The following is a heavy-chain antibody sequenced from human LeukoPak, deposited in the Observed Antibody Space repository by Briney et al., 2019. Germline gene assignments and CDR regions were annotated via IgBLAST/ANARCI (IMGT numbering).Heavy chain of an antibody. CDR2: IIPILGIA. Sequence: SVKVSCKASGGTFSSYAISWVRQAPGQGLEWMGRIIPILGIANYAQKFQGRVTITADKSTSTAYMELSSLRSEDTAVYYCASYMVRGVLNWFDPWGQGTLVTVSS. V-gene: IGHV1-69*04. D-gene: IGHD3-10*01. CDR1: GGTFSSYA. J-gene: IGHJ5*02. CDR3: ASYMVRGVLNWFDP.